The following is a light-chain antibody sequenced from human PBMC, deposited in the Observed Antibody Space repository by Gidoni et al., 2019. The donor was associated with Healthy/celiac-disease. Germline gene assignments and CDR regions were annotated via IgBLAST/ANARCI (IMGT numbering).Light chain of an antibody. J-gene: IGKJ2*01. Sequence: EIQMTKSPSSLSASVGDRVTITCRASQRISSYLNWYQQKPGKAPTLLIYAASSLQSGVPSRFSCSGSGTDFSLTIIILLPEDFATYYCQKIYSTPPRAMYTCGQGTKLEIK. CDR1: QRISSY. CDR2: AAS. CDR3: QKIYSTPPRAMYT. V-gene: IGKV1-39*01.